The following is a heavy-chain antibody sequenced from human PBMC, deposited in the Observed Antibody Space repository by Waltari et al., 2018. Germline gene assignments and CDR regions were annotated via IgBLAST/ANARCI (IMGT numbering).Heavy chain of an antibody. CDR3: ARRERGDGYTGAFDV. CDR1: GYSFTNYW. CDR2: IYPGDPET. V-gene: IGHV5-51*01. D-gene: IGHD5-12*01. J-gene: IGHJ3*01. Sequence: EVQLVQSGAEVKRPGESLTISCKGSGYSFTNYWIGWVRQMPGKGLESLGIIYPGDPETRFNPSFQGQVTISVDKSITTAYLQWNSLKASDTAMYYCARRERGDGYTGAFDVWGQGTMVTVSS.